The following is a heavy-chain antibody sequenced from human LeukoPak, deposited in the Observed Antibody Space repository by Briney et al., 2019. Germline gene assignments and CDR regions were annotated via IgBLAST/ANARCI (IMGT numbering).Heavy chain of an antibody. D-gene: IGHD6-6*01. J-gene: IGHJ6*03. Sequence: SETLSLTCTVSGGSISSYYWSWIRQPPGKGLEWIGYIYYSGSTNYNPSLKSRVTISVDTSKNQFSLKLSSFTAAETAVYYWASLNSTSYSYYYYRDVWAKGPRSPSP. CDR1: GGSISSYY. CDR3: ASLNSTSYSYYYYRDV. V-gene: IGHV4-59*12. CDR2: IYYSGST.